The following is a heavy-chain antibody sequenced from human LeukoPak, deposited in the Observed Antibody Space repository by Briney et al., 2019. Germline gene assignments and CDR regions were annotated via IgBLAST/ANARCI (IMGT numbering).Heavy chain of an antibody. J-gene: IGHJ6*03. D-gene: IGHD3-10*01. CDR1: GGTFSRSA. Sequence: GSSVKVSCKASGGTFSRSAISWVRQAPGQGLEWMGRIIPIFGTANYAQKFQGRVTITTDESTNTAYMELSSLRSEDTAVYYCARGLSAGVDVYYYHMDVWGKGTTVTVSS. CDR2: IIPIFGTA. CDR3: ARGLSAGVDVYYYHMDV. V-gene: IGHV1-69*05.